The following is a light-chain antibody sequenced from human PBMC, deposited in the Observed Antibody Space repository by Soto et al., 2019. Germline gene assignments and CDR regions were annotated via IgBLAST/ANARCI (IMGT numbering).Light chain of an antibody. J-gene: IGKJ4*01. CDR1: QGISSF. Sequence: DIQLTQSPSFLSASVGDRVTIPCRASQGISSFLAWYQQKPGTAPNLLIYAASTLQSGVPSRFSGSGSGTEFTLTISSLQPEDFATYYCQQLNSYPLTCGGGTKVEIK. CDR3: QQLNSYPLT. V-gene: IGKV1-9*01. CDR2: AAS.